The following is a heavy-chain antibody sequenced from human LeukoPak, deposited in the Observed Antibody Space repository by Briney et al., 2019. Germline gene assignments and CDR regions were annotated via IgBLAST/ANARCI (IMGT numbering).Heavy chain of an antibody. V-gene: IGHV3-33*01. D-gene: IGHD3-16*01. CDR2: IGFDGSTE. CDR1: RFTFSSYG. CDR3: ARFEGYYNGFDV. J-gene: IGHJ6*02. Sequence: GGSLRLSCAASRFTFSSYGMHWVRPAPGKGLEWVAVIGFDGSTEYYADSVKGRFTISRDNPKNTLYLQMNSLRAEDTAVYYCARFEGYYNGFDVWGQGTTVTVSS.